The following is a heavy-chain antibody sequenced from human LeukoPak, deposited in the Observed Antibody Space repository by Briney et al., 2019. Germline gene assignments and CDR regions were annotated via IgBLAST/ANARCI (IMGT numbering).Heavy chain of an antibody. J-gene: IGHJ4*02. CDR1: GFTFSSYA. Sequence: PGGSLRLSCAASGFTFSSYAMHWVRQAPGKGLEWVAVISYDGSNKYYADSVKGRFTISRDNSKNTLYLQMNSLRAEDTAVYYCARYGSGSFPFDFWGQGTLVTVSS. CDR2: ISYDGSNK. CDR3: ARYGSGSFPFDF. V-gene: IGHV3-30-3*01. D-gene: IGHD3-10*01.